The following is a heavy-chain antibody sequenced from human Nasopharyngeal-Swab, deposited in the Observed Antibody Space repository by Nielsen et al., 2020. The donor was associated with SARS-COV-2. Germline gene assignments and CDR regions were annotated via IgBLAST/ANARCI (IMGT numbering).Heavy chain of an antibody. Sequence: WLTQCPGKILEWLSYISSSGNTIYYADSVKGRFTISRDIAKNSLYLQLNSLRAEDTAVYYCARDLMITFGGVLMDVWGQGTTVTVSS. D-gene: IGHD3-16*01. V-gene: IGHV3-11*04. CDR3: ARDLMITFGGVLMDV. CDR2: ISSSGNTI. J-gene: IGHJ6*02.